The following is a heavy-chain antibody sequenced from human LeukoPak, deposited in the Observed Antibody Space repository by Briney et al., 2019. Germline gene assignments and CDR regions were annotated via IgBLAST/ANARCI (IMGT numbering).Heavy chain of an antibody. D-gene: IGHD3-22*01. CDR3: ARQYYYDSSGYSKSDAFDI. CDR1: GGSISSYY. CDR2: IYTSGST. Sequence: SETLSLTCTVSGGSISSYYWSWIRQPAGKGLEWIGRIYTSGSTNYNPSLKSRVTMSVDTSKNQFSLNLSSVTAADTAVYYCARQYYYDSSGYSKSDAFDIWGQGTMVTVSS. J-gene: IGHJ3*02. V-gene: IGHV4-4*07.